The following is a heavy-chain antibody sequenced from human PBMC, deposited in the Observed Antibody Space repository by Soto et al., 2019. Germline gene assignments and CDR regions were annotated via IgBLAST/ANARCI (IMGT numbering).Heavy chain of an antibody. CDR2: IYPGDSDT. Sequence: GESLKISCKGSGYSFTSYWIGWVRQMPGKGLEWMGIIYPGDSDTRYSPSFQGQVTISADKSISTAYLQWSSLKASDTAMYYCARDLGQGNTPAHNYFDFWGQGSLVTVSS. V-gene: IGHV5-51*01. J-gene: IGHJ4*02. D-gene: IGHD3-16*01. CDR1: GYSFTSYW. CDR3: ARDLGQGNTPAHNYFDF.